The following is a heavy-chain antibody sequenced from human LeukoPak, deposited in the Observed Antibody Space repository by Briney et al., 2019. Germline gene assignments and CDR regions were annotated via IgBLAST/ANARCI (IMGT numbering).Heavy chain of an antibody. J-gene: IGHJ4*02. CDR3: ARGEGVAAPTDY. V-gene: IGHV4-59*01. CDR1: GGSISSDY. Sequence: SETLSLTCTVSGGSISSDYWSWIRQSPGKGLEWIGYIYYSGGINYNPSLKSRVTISVDTSKNQFFLKLSSVTAADTAVYYCARGEGVAAPTDYWGQGTLVTVSS. CDR2: IYYSGGI. D-gene: IGHD6-19*01.